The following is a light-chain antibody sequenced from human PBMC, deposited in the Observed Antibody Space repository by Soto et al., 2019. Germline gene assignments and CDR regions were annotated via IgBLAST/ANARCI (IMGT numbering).Light chain of an antibody. V-gene: IGKV3-20*01. CDR2: DAS. J-gene: IGKJ5*01. CDR3: QQYNDRPPIT. CDR1: QTVRNNY. Sequence: EFVLTQSPGTLSLSPGERATLSCRASQTVRNNYLAWYQQKPGQAPRLLIYDASSRATGIPDRFSGGGSGTDFTLTISRLEPEDFAVYYCQQYNDRPPITFGQGTRLEIK.